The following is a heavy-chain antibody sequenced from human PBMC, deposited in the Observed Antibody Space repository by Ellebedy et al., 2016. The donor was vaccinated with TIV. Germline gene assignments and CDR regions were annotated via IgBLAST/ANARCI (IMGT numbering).Heavy chain of an antibody. CDR1: GFTFRNFA. J-gene: IGHJ4*02. Sequence: GGSLRLSCAASGFTFRNFAMTWVRQDPGKGLEWVSSISSSGVSSDYADSVRGRVTISRDNSKSTLYLQMDSLRADDSAEYYCAKLDSSGYYYGRLDYWGQGTLVTVSS. D-gene: IGHD3-22*01. V-gene: IGHV3-23*01. CDR3: AKLDSSGYYYGRLDY. CDR2: ISSSGVSS.